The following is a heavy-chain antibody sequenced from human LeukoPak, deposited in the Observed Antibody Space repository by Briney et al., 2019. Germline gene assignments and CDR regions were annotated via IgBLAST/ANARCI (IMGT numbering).Heavy chain of an antibody. D-gene: IGHD2-15*01. CDR3: ARARILCSGGSCGGYFDY. Sequence: SETLSLTCAVSGGSISSSNWWSWVPQPPGKGLEWIGEIYHSASTNYNPSLKSPITMSVANSKNQFSLKLGYVAAADTAVYYCARARILCSGGSCGGYFDYWGQGTLVTVSS. CDR1: GGSISSSNW. J-gene: IGHJ4*02. CDR2: IYHSAST. V-gene: IGHV4-4*02.